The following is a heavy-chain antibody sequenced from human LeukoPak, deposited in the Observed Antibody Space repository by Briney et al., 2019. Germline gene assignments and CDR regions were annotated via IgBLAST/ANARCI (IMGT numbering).Heavy chain of an antibody. CDR1: GGTFSSYA. D-gene: IGHD6-6*01. CDR2: IIPIFGTA. CDR3: AVGRPTDIAARPLYYYYYMDV. Sequence: GASVKVSCKASGGTFSSYAISWVRQAPGQGLEWMGGIIPIFGTANYAQKFQGRVTITTDESTSTAYMELSGLRSEDTAVYYCAVGRPTDIAARPLYYYYYMDVWGKGTTVTVSS. J-gene: IGHJ6*03. V-gene: IGHV1-69*05.